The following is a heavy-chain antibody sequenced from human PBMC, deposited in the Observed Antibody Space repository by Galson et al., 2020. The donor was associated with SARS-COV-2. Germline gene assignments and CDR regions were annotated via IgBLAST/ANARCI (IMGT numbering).Heavy chain of an antibody. CDR1: RGSISGSGYY. D-gene: IGHD2-2*01. CDR3: ARSHCSSISCFPGGWFDP. CDR2: VYYTGNT. V-gene: IGHV4-39*01. Sequence: ETSETLSLSCTVSRGSISGSGYYWAWIRQPPGKGLEWIGTVYYTGNTFYNPSLQSRVTMSVASSKNQFSLRLNSVTAADTAVYYCARSHCSSISCFPGGWFDPWGQGTLVTVSS. J-gene: IGHJ5*02.